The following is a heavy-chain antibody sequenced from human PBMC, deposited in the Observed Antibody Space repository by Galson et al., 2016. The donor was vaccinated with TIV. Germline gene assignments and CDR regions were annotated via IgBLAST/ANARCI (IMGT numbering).Heavy chain of an antibody. Sequence: ETLSLTCTVSGDSVSSANYYWGWIRQPPGKGLEWIGYIYYTGSAYYNPSLKSRVTILVDTSHNHFTLRLRSVTAADTAVYYCARPSRYNWNGNIDHWGQGALVTVSS. V-gene: IGHV4-39*02. CDR2: IYYTGSA. CDR1: GDSVSSANYY. D-gene: IGHD1-20*01. J-gene: IGHJ4*02. CDR3: ARPSRYNWNGNIDH.